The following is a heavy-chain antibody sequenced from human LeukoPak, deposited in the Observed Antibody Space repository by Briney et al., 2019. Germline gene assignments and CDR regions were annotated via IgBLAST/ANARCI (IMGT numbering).Heavy chain of an antibody. J-gene: IGHJ6*02. Sequence: RPGGSLRLSCSASGFTFSSYAMHWVRQAPGKGLEYVSAISSNGGSTYYADSVKGRFTISRDNSKNTLYLQMSSLRAEDTAVYYCVGGSGVLLWFGEYYGMDVWGQGTTVTVSS. CDR3: VGGSGVLLWFGEYYGMDV. D-gene: IGHD3-10*01. V-gene: IGHV3-64D*06. CDR2: ISSNGGST. CDR1: GFTFSSYA.